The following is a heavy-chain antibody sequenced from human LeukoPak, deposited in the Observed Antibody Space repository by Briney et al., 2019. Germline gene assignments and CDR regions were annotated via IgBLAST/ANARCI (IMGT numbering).Heavy chain of an antibody. CDR1: GFTFSSLG. Sequence: PGGSLRLSCAASGFTFSSLGMDWVRQAPGKGLEWVALIWYDGNNKYYADSVKGRITISIDNSKNTLYLQMNSLRAEDTAMYYCAEDDDYGSGLHPGDWGQGTLVTVSS. V-gene: IGHV3-33*06. CDR3: AEDDDYGSGLHPGD. J-gene: IGHJ4*02. CDR2: IWYDGNNK. D-gene: IGHD3-10*01.